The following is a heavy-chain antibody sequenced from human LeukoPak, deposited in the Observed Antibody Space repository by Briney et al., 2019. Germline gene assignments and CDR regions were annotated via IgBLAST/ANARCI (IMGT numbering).Heavy chain of an antibody. D-gene: IGHD6-25*01. CDR3: AREGGGPRWLDP. J-gene: IGHJ5*02. Sequence: PSETLSLTCTVSVGSISSYYWSWIRQPAGKGLEWIGRINTSGSSNYTPSLRSRVTMSVDTSKNQFSLNLGSVTAADTAVYYCAREGGGPRWLDPWGQGTLVTLSS. V-gene: IGHV4-4*07. CDR1: VGSISSYY. CDR2: INTSGSS.